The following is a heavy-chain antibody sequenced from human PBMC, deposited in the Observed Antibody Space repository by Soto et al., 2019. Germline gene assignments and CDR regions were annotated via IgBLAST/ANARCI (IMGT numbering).Heavy chain of an antibody. CDR2: IYYSGGT. CDR3: ARETSPYDYHAMDV. CDR1: GGSVNSGSHY. Sequence: LTCTVSGGSVNSGSHYWTWIRQSPGKGLEWIGYIYYSGGTNYNPSLSGRITISLDKSKNQFSLNLSSVTAADTAVYYCARETSPYDYHAMDVWGQGTTVTVSS. V-gene: IGHV4-61*01. J-gene: IGHJ6*02.